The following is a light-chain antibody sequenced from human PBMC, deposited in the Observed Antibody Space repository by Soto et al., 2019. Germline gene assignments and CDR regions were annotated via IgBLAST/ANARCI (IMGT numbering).Light chain of an antibody. Sequence: SALTQPASVSGSPGQSITISCTGTSSDVGAYNYVSWYQQYPGKAPKLMIYDVTNRPSGVSNRFSGSKSGNTASLTISGLQAEDEADYYCSSHTSSSTLVLFGGGTKVTVL. CDR2: DVT. V-gene: IGLV2-14*01. CDR3: SSHTSSSTLVL. CDR1: SSDVGAYNY. J-gene: IGLJ3*02.